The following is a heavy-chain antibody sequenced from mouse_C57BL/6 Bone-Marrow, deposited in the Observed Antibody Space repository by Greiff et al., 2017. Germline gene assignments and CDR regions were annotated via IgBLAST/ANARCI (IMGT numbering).Heavy chain of an antibody. J-gene: IGHJ2*01. D-gene: IGHD4-1*01. CDR1: GFTFSDYG. V-gene: IGHV5-17*01. CDR2: ISSGSSTI. CDR3: ARGTGRYFDY. Sequence: DVHLVESGGGLVKPGGSLKLSCAASGFTFSDYGMHWVRQAPEKGLEWVAYISSGSSTIYYADTVKGRFTISRSNAKNTLFLQMTSLRSEDTAMYYCARGTGRYFDYWGQGTTLTVSS.